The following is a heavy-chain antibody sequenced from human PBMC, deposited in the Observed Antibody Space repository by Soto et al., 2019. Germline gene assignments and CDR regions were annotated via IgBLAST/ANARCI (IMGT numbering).Heavy chain of an antibody. CDR3: ARGDYYDSSGYCDY. D-gene: IGHD3-22*01. V-gene: IGHV4-59*01. CDR1: GGSISSYY. Sequence: PSETLSLTCAVSGGSISSYYWSWIRQPPGKGLEWIGYIYYSGSTNYNPSLKSRVTISVDTSKNQFSLKLSSVTAADTAVYYCARGDYYDSSGYCDYWGQGTQVTVS. J-gene: IGHJ4*02. CDR2: IYYSGST.